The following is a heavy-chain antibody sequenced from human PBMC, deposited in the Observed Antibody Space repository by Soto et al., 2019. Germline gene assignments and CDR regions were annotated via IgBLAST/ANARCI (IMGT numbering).Heavy chain of an antibody. CDR2: ISAYNGNT. D-gene: IGHD3-22*01. CDR3: GRARGDYDSSGYYGPLSAFDI. CDR1: GYTFTSYG. Sequence: GASVKVSCKASGYTFTSYGISWVRQAPGQGLEWMGWISAYNGNTNYAQKLQGRVTMTTDTSTSTAYMELRSLRSDDTAVYYCGRARGDYDSSGYYGPLSAFDIWGKGTMVTVS. V-gene: IGHV1-18*01. J-gene: IGHJ3*02.